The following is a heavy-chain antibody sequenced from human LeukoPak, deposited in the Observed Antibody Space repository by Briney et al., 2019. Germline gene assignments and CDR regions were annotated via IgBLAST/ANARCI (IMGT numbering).Heavy chain of an antibody. CDR2: ISSSSSTI. Sequence: GGSLRLSCAASGFTFSSYSMNWVRQAPGKGLEWVSYISSSSSTIYYADSVKGRFTISRDNAKNSLYLQMNSLRAEDTAVYYCARDGAEFHSWGQGTLVTVSS. D-gene: IGHD2-21*01. J-gene: IGHJ4*02. V-gene: IGHV3-48*04. CDR1: GFTFSSYS. CDR3: ARDGAEFHS.